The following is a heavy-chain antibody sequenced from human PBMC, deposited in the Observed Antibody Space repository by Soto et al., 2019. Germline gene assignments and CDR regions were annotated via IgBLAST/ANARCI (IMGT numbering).Heavy chain of an antibody. CDR2: INAGKGNT. CDR3: ARDQWEIRGFEF. Sequence: ASVKVSCKASGYTFISYTMQWVRQAPGQGPEWLGWINAGKGNTKYSQRFQGRVTITRDTTARTVYMELSSLTSEDTAVYYCARDQWEIRGFEFWGQGPLVTVSS. V-gene: IGHV1-3*01. D-gene: IGHD1-26*01. J-gene: IGHJ4*02. CDR1: GYTFISYT.